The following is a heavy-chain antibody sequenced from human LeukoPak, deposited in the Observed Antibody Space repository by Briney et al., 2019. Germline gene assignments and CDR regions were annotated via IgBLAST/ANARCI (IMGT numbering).Heavy chain of an antibody. CDR2: INHSGST. Sequence: SETLSLTCAVYGGSFSGYYWSWIRQPPGKGLEWIGEINHSGSTNYNPSLKSRVTISVDTSKNQFSLKLSSVTAADTAVYYCARGKGKRIRTSYFDYWGQGTLVTVSS. J-gene: IGHJ4*02. D-gene: IGHD5-18*01. CDR1: GGSFSGYY. V-gene: IGHV4-34*01. CDR3: ARGKGKRIRTSYFDY.